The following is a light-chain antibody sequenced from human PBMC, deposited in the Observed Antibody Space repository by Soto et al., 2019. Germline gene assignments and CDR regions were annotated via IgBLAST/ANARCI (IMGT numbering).Light chain of an antibody. CDR3: LLYYGAAQLV. V-gene: IGLV7-43*01. Sequence: QAVVPQEPSLTVSPGRTVTLTCSSSTAAVTSGFYPNWFQQKPGRAPRAVIYSATHRHSWTPARFSGSLLGGKAALTLSGAQPEDEAEYYCLLYYGAAQLVFGGGSQLTVL. CDR1: TAAVTSGFY. CDR2: SAT. J-gene: IGLJ3*02.